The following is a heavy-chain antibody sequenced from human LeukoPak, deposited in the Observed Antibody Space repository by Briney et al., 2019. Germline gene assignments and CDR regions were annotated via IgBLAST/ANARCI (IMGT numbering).Heavy chain of an antibody. Sequence: SETLSLTCTVSGYSISSGYYWGWIRQPPGKGLEWIGSIYHSGSTYYNPSLKSRVTISVDTSKKQFSLKLSSVTAEDTAVYYCARLSGGFDWRRWGQGTLVTVSS. D-gene: IGHD3-9*01. CDR1: GYSISSGYY. CDR3: ARLSGGFDWRR. V-gene: IGHV4-38-2*02. CDR2: IYHSGST. J-gene: IGHJ4*02.